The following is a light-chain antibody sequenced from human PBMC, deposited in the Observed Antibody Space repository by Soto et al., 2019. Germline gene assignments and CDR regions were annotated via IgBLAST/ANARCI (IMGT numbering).Light chain of an antibody. Sequence: DIQMTQSPSSLSASVGDRVTITCRASRSISSYLNWYQQKPGKAPKLLIYAASSLQSGVPSRFSGSGSGTDFNLTISSLQPEDFATYYCQQSYSTPYTFGQGTKLEIK. J-gene: IGKJ2*01. CDR3: QQSYSTPYT. V-gene: IGKV1-39*01. CDR1: RSISSY. CDR2: AAS.